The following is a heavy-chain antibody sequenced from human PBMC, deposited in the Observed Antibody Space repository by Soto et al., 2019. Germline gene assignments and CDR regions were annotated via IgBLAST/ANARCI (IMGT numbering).Heavy chain of an antibody. D-gene: IGHD1-26*01. Sequence: QVQLQQWGAGLLKPSETLSLTCAVYGGSFSDYYWSWIRQPPGKGLEWIGEITRSGRIKYNPSLTRRVTSSVDTSTNYRSLKLSPGTAADTAMYYCARPWEYWAQGPLLTLSS. CDR1: GGSFSDYY. CDR2: ITRSGRI. V-gene: IGHV4-34*01. J-gene: IGHJ4*02. CDR3: ARPWEY.